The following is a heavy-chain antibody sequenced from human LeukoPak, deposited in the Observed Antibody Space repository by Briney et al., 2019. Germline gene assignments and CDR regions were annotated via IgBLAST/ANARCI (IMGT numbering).Heavy chain of an antibody. CDR2: ISYDGSNK. V-gene: IGHV3-30-3*01. D-gene: IGHD1-26*01. J-gene: IGHJ2*01. Sequence: PGRSLRLSCAASGFTFSSYAMHWVRQAPGKGLEWVAVISYDGSNKYYADSVKGRFSISRDNSKNTLYLQMNRLTAEDTAVYYCARDNIATRGWFFVLWGRGNLVTVSS. CDR3: ARDNIATRGWFFVL. CDR1: GFTFSSYA.